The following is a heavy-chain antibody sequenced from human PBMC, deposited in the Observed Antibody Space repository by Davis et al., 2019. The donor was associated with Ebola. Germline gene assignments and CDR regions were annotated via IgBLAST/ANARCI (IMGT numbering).Heavy chain of an antibody. CDR3: AKVNGGAGKAFDI. CDR2: TYYNSKWYQ. Sequence: HSQTLSLTCAISGDIVSSAGWNWTRQSPSRGLEWLGRTYYNSKWYQDYAVSLKSRITFNPDTSKNQFSLQLDFVTPEDTAIYYCAKVNGGAGKAFDIWGQGSMVIVSS. J-gene: IGHJ3*02. CDR1: GDIVSSAG. V-gene: IGHV6-1*01. D-gene: IGHD1-1*01.